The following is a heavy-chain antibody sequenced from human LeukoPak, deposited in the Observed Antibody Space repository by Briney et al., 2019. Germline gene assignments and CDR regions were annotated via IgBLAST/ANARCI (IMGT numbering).Heavy chain of an antibody. V-gene: IGHV4-59*08. Sequence: SETLSLTCTVSGGSISGYFWSWLRQPPGKGLEWIGYIYYSGGTDYNPSLKSRVTISVDTSKNQFSLQLTSVTAADTAVYYCARHEINGGYYDHWGQGTLATVSS. D-gene: IGHD3-10*01. CDR2: IYYSGGT. J-gene: IGHJ5*02. CDR3: ARHEINGGYYDH. CDR1: GGSISGYF.